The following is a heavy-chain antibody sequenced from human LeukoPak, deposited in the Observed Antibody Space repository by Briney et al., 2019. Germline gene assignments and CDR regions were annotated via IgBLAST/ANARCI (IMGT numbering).Heavy chain of an antibody. J-gene: IGHJ4*02. V-gene: IGHV3-53*01. CDR3: ARGGYSYGKLDY. CDR1: GFTVSSNY. Sequence: GGSLRPSCAASGFTVSSNYMSWVRQAPGKGLEWVSDIYSGGSTYYADSVKGRFTISRDNSKNTLYLQMNSLRAEDTAVYYCARGGYSYGKLDYWGQGTLVTVSS. D-gene: IGHD5-18*01. CDR2: IYSGGST.